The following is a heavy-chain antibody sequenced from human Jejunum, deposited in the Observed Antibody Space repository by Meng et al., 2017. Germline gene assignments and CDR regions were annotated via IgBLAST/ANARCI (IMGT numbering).Heavy chain of an antibody. V-gene: IGHV3-21*01. J-gene: IGHJ4*02. Sequence: GGSLRLSCAASGFTFSSYNMNWVRQAPGKGLEWVSSISSSSSYIYYADSVKGRFTISRDNAKNSLYLQMNSLRAEDTAVYYCASSTNYYHSSGYFFEVFDYWGQGTLVTVSS. CDR1: GFTFSSYN. CDR2: ISSSSSYI. CDR3: ASSTNYYHSSGYFFEVFDY. D-gene: IGHD3-22*01.